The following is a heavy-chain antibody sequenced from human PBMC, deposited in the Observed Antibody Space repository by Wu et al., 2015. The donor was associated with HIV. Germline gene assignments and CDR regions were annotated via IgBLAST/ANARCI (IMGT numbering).Heavy chain of an antibody. V-gene: IGHV1-18*01. CDR1: GYTFYNYG. J-gene: IGHJ4*02. CDR3: ARGIYSTGTGYFDF. D-gene: IGHD1-1*01. CDR2: ISVYSL. Sequence: QVQLVQSGADVKKPGASVKVSCKTFGYTFYNYGIAWVRQAPGQGLEWLAWISVYSLHYGVNFRGRVTTSIDTSTSTAYLELRNLTFGDTAVYYCARGIYSTGTGYFDFVGPGNAGHR.